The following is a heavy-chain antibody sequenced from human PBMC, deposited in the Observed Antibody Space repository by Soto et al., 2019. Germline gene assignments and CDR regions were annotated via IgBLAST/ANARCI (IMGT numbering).Heavy chain of an antibody. CDR1: GYTFTSYD. V-gene: IGHV1-18*01. D-gene: IGHD5-12*01. CDR3: ARGLLATTPSPFDY. J-gene: IGHJ4*02. CDR2: ISAYNGNT. Sequence: ASVKVSCKASGYTFTSYDISWVRQAPGQGLEWMGWISAYNGNTNYAQKLQGRVTMTRDTSISTAYMELSRLRSDDTAVYYCARGLLATTPSPFDYWGQGTLVTVSS.